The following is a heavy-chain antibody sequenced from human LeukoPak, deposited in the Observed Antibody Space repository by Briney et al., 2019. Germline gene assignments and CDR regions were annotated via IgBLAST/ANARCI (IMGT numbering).Heavy chain of an antibody. CDR1: GYSFTNYW. CDR3: ARHSSSADIDYFDY. V-gene: IGHV5-51*01. J-gene: IGHJ4*02. Sequence: GESLKISCKGSGYSFTNYWIGWVRQMRGKGLEWMGIFYPGDSDTRYSPSLEGQVTISADKSITTAYLQWSSLKASDNAMYYCARHSSSADIDYFDYWGQGTMVTVSS. CDR2: FYPGDSDT.